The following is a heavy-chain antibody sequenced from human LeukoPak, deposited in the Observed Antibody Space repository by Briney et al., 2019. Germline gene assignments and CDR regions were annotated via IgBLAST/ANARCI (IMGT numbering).Heavy chain of an antibody. CDR2: ISSSGSTV. Sequence: PGGSLRLSCAASGFTFSDYYMSWIRQAPGKGLEWVSYISSSGSTVYYADSVKGRFTISRDNAKNSLYLQMNSLRAEDTAVYYCAKALDYSSCLEYWGQGTLVTVSS. CDR3: AKALDYSSCLEY. V-gene: IGHV3-11*01. CDR1: GFTFSDYY. D-gene: IGHD6-6*01. J-gene: IGHJ4*02.